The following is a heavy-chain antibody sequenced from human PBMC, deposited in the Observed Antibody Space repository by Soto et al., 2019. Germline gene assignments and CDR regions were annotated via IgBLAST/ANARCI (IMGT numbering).Heavy chain of an antibody. D-gene: IGHD6-19*01. CDR2: IYYSGST. J-gene: IGHJ4*03. CDR1: GGSIISHY. Sequence: SETLSLTCTVSGGSIISHYWSWIRHSPGKGLEWIGYIYYSGSTYYNPSFKSRVTISVDTSKNLFSLMLNSVTAADTAVYYCARVGPYSTGWYTTGFFGYWGPGTPVT. V-gene: IGHV4-59*11. CDR3: ARVGPYSTGWYTTGFFGY.